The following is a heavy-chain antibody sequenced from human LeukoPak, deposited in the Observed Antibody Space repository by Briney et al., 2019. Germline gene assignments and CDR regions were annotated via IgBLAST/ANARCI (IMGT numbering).Heavy chain of an antibody. J-gene: IGHJ4*02. CDR3: AKGTQTIPGYCSSTSCPFDY. Sequence: PGGSLRLSCTASGITFSAYVMHWVRQAPGKGLEWVSAISGSGGSTYYAGSVKGRFAISRDNSKNTLYLQMNSLRAEDTAVYYCAKGTQTIPGYCSSTSCPFDYWGQGTLVTVSS. V-gene: IGHV3-23*01. D-gene: IGHD2-2*03. CDR2: ISGSGGST. CDR1: GITFSAYV.